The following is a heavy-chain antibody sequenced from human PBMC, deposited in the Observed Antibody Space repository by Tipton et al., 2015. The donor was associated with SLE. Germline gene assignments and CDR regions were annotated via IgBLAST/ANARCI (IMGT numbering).Heavy chain of an antibody. CDR3: ARRRVDFDY. Sequence: LRLSCSVSGGSISGSMYYWAWVRQSPRKGLEWIGNIYHSGSTNYNPSLKSRVTISVDTSKNQFSLRLGSVTAADTAVYYCARRRVDFDYWGQGTLVTVSS. CDR1: GGSISGSMYY. J-gene: IGHJ4*02. V-gene: IGHV4-39*07. CDR2: IYHSGST.